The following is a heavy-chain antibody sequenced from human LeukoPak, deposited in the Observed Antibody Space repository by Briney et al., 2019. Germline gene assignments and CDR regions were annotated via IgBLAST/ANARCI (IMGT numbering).Heavy chain of an antibody. CDR2: IKHDGSEK. J-gene: IGHJ4*02. Sequence: GGSLRLSCAASGFTFSRHWMTWVRQAPGKGLEWVANIKHDGSEKNYVDSVKGRFTISRDNAKNSLYLQMNSLRAEDTAVYYCATPLDYYDRSDSHQGGDWGQGTLVTLSS. D-gene: IGHD3-22*01. V-gene: IGHV3-7*03. CDR1: GFTFSRHW. CDR3: ATPLDYYDRSDSHQGGD.